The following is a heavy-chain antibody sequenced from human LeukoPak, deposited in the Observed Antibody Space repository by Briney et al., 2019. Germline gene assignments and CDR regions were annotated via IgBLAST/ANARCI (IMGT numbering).Heavy chain of an antibody. J-gene: IGHJ4*02. CDR1: GGSISSYY. CDR2: IYTSGSI. CDR3: ARDQGYSYGPYYFDY. V-gene: IGHV4-4*07. Sequence: PSETLSLTCTVSGGSISSYYWSWVRQPAGKGLEWIGRIYTSGSINYNPSLKSRVTISVDTSKNQFSLKLSSVTAADTAVYYCARDQGYSYGPYYFDYWGQGTLVTVSS. D-gene: IGHD5-18*01.